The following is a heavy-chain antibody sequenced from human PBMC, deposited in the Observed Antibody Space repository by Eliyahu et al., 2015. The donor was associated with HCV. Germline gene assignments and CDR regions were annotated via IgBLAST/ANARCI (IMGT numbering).Heavy chain of an antibody. CDR3: ASGGGGIAVAGTGGWFDP. CDR2: IHYSGST. V-gene: IGHV4-59*01. D-gene: IGHD6-19*01. J-gene: IGHJ5*02. CDR1: XGSXTXYY. Sequence: QVQLQESGPGLVKPSETLSLTCTVSXGSXTXYYWXWXRQPPGKGLEWIGYIHYSGSTNYNPXLKSRVTISXDTSKNQFSLNLTSVTAADTAVYYCASGGGGIAVAGTGGWFDPWGQGTLVTVSS.